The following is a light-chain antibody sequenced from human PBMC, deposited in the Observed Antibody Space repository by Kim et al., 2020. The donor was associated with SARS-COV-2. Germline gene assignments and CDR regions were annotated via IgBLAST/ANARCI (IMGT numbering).Light chain of an antibody. V-gene: IGLV1-40*01. CDR2: ANN. Sequence: HRVTIASTGTSSNTGAGFHLHWYQPIPRMAPTLLIFANNNRPSGVPDRFSASKSDTSASLAITGLQAEDEADYFCQSFDSTLNAFVFGIGTKVTVL. J-gene: IGLJ1*01. CDR3: QSFDSTLNAFV. CDR1: SSNTGAGFH.